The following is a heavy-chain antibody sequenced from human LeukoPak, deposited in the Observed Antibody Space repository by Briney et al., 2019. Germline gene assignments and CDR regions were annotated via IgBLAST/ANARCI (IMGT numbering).Heavy chain of an antibody. V-gene: IGHV3-30*03. J-gene: IGHJ3*02. CDR1: GFTFSSYG. Sequence: GGSLRLSCAASGFTFSSYGMHWVRQAPGKGLEWVAVISYDGSNKYYADSVKGRFTISRDNSKNTLYLQMNSLRAEDTAVYYCARGPGRGNAFDIWGQGTMVTVSS. CDR3: ARGPGRGNAFDI. CDR2: ISYDGSNK. D-gene: IGHD3-10*01.